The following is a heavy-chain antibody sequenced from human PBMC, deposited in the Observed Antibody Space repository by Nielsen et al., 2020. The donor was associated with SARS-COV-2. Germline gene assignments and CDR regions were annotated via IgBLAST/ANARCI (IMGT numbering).Heavy chain of an antibody. CDR3: ARARGYSGYYGMDV. CDR1: GFTFSSYD. D-gene: IGHD5-12*01. V-gene: IGHV3-13*01. CDR2: IGTAGDT. Sequence: GVLKISCAASGFTFSSYDMHWVRQATGKGLEWVSAIGTAGDTYYPGSVKGRFTISRENAKNSLYLQMNSLRAGDTAVYYCARARGYSGYYGMDVWGQGTTVTVSS. J-gene: IGHJ6*02.